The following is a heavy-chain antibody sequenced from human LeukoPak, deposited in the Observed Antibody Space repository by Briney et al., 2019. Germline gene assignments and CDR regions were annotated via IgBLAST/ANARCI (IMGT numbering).Heavy chain of an antibody. CDR2: IYSGGST. Sequence: PGGSLRLSCAASGFTVSSNYMSWVRQAPGKGLEWVSVIYSGGSTYYADSVKGRFTISRHNSKNTLYLQMNSLRAEDAAVYYCAKGDTVRFLEWLLSNPFDYWGQGTLVTVSS. CDR1: GFTVSSNY. J-gene: IGHJ4*02. CDR3: AKGDTVRFLEWLLSNPFDY. V-gene: IGHV3-53*04. D-gene: IGHD3-3*01.